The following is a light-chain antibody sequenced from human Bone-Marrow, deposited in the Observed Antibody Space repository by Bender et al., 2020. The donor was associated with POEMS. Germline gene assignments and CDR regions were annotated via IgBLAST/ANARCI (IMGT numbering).Light chain of an antibody. Sequence: QSVLTQPPSVSGAPGQTVTISCTGTSSNMGAGYGVNWHQQLPVTPPNLLIYNNENRPSGVPNRISGSKSGTSASLAITGLQAEDEADYYCQSYDISLSGWVFGAGTKLTAL. CDR3: QSYDISLSGWV. V-gene: IGLV1-40*01. CDR2: NNE. CDR1: SSNMGAGYG. J-gene: IGLJ3*02.